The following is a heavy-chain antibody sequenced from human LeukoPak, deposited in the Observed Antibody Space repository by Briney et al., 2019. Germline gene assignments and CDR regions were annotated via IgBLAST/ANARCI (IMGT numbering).Heavy chain of an antibody. Sequence: PSETLSLTCAVYGGSFSDYYWTWIRQPPGKGLEWIGEINQRGSSNYNPSLKSRLSISVDTSRHQFSLNLSPVAAADTAVYFCARSQRAVRYSRGKYFQHWGQGTLVSVSS. CDR1: GGSFSDYY. V-gene: IGHV4-34*01. J-gene: IGHJ1*01. D-gene: IGHD3-22*01. CDR3: ARSQRAVRYSRGKYFQH. CDR2: INQRGSS.